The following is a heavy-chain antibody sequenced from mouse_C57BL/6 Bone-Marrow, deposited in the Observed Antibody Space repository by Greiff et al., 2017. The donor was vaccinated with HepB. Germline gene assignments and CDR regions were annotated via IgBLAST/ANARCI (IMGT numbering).Heavy chain of an antibody. CDR1: GYTFTDYY. V-gene: IGHV1-76*01. J-gene: IGHJ3*01. CDR2: IYPGSGNT. Sequence: QVQLKQSGAELVRPGASVKLSCKASGYTFTDYYINWVKQRPGQGLEWIARIYPGSGNTYYNEKFKGKATLTAEKSSSTAYMQLSSLTSEDSAVYFCAREEGGYYRPWFAYWGQGTLVTVSA. CDR3: AREEGGYYRPWFAY. D-gene: IGHD2-3*01.